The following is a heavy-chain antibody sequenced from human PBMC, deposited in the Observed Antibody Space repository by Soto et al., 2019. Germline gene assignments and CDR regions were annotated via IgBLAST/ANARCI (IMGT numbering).Heavy chain of an antibody. D-gene: IGHD3-10*01. V-gene: IGHV1-18*01. J-gene: IGHJ4*02. Sequence: QVHLVQSGAEVKKPGASVKVSCKGSGYAFTTYGITWVRQAPGQGLEWMGWISAHNGNTNYAQKLQGRVTVTRDTSTRTSYMELRSLRSDDTAVYYCARGRYGGYWGQGALVTVSS. CDR3: ARGRYGGY. CDR2: ISAHNGNT. CDR1: GYAFTTYG.